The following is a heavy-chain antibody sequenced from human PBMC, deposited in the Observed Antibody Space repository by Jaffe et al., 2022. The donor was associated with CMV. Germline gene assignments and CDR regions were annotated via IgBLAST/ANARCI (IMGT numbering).Heavy chain of an antibody. V-gene: IGHV3-33*08. Sequence: QVQLVESGGGVVQPGRSLRLSCAASGSGSTFSSHGMNWVRQAPGKGLEWVAIIWFDGSKKDYADPVKGRFTISRDNSKNTLYLQMNSLRAEDTAVYYCARVFGYHCDSWGQGTLVTVSS. CDR1: GSGSTFSSHG. J-gene: IGHJ4*02. CDR3: ARVFGYHCDS. CDR2: IWFDGSKK. D-gene: IGHD5-18*01.